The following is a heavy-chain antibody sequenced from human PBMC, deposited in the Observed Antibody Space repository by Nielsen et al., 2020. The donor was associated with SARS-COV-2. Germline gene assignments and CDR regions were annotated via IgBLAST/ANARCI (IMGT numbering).Heavy chain of an antibody. Sequence: GESLKISCAASGFTFSDYYMNWVRQAPGKGLEWVSSISSSSSYIYYADSVKGRFTISRDNAKNSLYLQMNSLRAEDTAVYYCARDLDTAMVGDGMDVWGQGTTVTVSS. CDR1: GFTFSDYY. CDR3: ARDLDTAMVGDGMDV. J-gene: IGHJ6*02. CDR2: ISSSSSYI. D-gene: IGHD5-18*01. V-gene: IGHV3-21*01.